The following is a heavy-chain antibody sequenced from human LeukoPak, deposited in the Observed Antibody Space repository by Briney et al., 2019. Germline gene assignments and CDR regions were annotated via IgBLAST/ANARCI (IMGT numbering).Heavy chain of an antibody. D-gene: IGHD5-18*01. V-gene: IGHV4-30-4*08. CDR1: GGSISSGGYY. CDR3: ARRGYSYGVVGD. J-gene: IGHJ4*02. Sequence: SETLSLTCTVSGGSISSGGYYWSWIRQHPGKGLEWIGYIHHSGNTYYNPSLKSRVTISVDTSKNQFSLKLSSVTAADTAVYYCARRGYSYGVVGDWGQGTLVTVSS. CDR2: IHHSGNT.